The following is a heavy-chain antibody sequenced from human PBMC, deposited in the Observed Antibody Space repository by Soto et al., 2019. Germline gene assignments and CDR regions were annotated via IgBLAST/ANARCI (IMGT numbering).Heavy chain of an antibody. CDR1: GYSFTSYW. J-gene: IGHJ6*02. CDR2: IDPSDSYT. V-gene: IGHV5-10-1*01. Sequence: PGESLKISWKGSGYSFTSYWISWVRQMPGKGLEWMGRIDPSDSYTNYSPSFQGHVTISADKSISTAYLQWSSLKASDTAMYYCASQVPSARPPYSYVMAVWGQRTTVTVS. D-gene: IGHD6-6*01. CDR3: ASQVPSARPPYSYVMAV.